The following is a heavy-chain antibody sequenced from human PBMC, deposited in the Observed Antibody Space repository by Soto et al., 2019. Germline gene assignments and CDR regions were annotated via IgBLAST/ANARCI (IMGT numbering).Heavy chain of an antibody. Sequence: QVQLVESGGGVVQPGTSLRLSCVASGFTYSNYAMHWVRQVPGKGLEWLAVVSHDGTLYPYADSVKGRFSISRDNSRKTLYLQMNSLRPEDTAVYYCVKDRSDTWSFDYWGQGTLVTVS. CDR2: VSHDGTL. CDR1: GFTYSNYA. D-gene: IGHD2-8*02. J-gene: IGHJ4*02. V-gene: IGHV3-30*18. CDR3: VKDRSDTWSFDY.